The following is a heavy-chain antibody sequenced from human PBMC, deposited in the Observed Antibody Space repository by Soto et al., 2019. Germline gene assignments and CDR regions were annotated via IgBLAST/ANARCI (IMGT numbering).Heavy chain of an antibody. D-gene: IGHD6-19*01. CDR1: GFAFSSYT. CDR2: ISASGGST. V-gene: IGHV3-23*01. CDR3: AKDRGGFARGWEYYDF. J-gene: IGHJ4*02. Sequence: LRLSCAASGFAFSSYTMSWVRQTPGKGLEWVSSISASGGSTYYGDSLRGRFTISRDNSKNTLNLHIKSLGVEDSAVYYCAKDRGGFARGWEYYDFWGQGTQVTVSS.